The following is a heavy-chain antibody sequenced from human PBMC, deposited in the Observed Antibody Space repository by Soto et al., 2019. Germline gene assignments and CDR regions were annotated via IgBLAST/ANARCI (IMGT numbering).Heavy chain of an antibody. CDR2: ISYDGSNK. V-gene: IGHV3-30-3*01. D-gene: IGHD3-10*01. J-gene: IGHJ5*02. CDR3: ARDRAAYYYGSGPFDP. Sequence: QVQLVESGGGVVQPGRSLRLSCAASGFTFSSYAMHWVRQAPGKGLEWVAVISYDGSNKYYADSVKGRFTISRDNSKNTLYLQMNSLRAEDTAVYYCARDRAAYYYGSGPFDPWGQGTVVTVSS. CDR1: GFTFSSYA.